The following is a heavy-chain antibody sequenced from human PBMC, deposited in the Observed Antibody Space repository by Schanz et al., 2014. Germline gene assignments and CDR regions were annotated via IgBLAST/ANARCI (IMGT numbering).Heavy chain of an antibody. D-gene: IGHD6-13*01. Sequence: QVQLVESGGGVVQPGRSLRLSCAASGFTFSNFAIHWVRQAPGKGLEWVAVISYVGSHKDYADSVKGRFTISRDNSKNTLYLQMNSLRAEDTAVYYCARDRQQLVGRIGYYYGMDVWGQGTTVTVSS. J-gene: IGHJ6*02. V-gene: IGHV3-30*04. CDR3: ARDRQQLVGRIGYYYGMDV. CDR1: GFTFSNFA. CDR2: ISYVGSHK.